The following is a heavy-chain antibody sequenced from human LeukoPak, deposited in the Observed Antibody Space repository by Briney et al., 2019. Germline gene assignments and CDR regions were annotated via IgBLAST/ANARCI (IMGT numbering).Heavy chain of an antibody. CDR2: ISSSGSTI. Sequence: GGSLRLSCAASGFTFSDYCMSWIRQAPGKGLEWVSYISSSGSTIYYADSVKGRFTISRDNAKNSLYLQMNSLRAEDTAVYYCARAYCSSTSCYISGGSYYGMDVWGQGTTVTVSS. CDR3: ARAYCSSTSCYISGGSYYGMDV. V-gene: IGHV3-11*01. CDR1: GFTFSDYC. J-gene: IGHJ6*02. D-gene: IGHD2-2*02.